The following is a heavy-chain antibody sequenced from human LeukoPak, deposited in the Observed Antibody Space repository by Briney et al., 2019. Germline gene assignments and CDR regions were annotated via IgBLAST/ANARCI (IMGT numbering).Heavy chain of an antibody. V-gene: IGHV1-24*01. Sequence: GASVKVSCKVSGYTLTELSMHWVRQAPGKGLEWMGGFDPEVGETIYAQKFQGRVTMTEDTSTDTAYMELSSLRSEDTAVYYCATSSPRPSTNLPDYWGQGTLVTVSS. D-gene: IGHD2-8*01. CDR1: GYTLTELS. J-gene: IGHJ4*02. CDR3: ATSSPRPSTNLPDY. CDR2: FDPEVGET.